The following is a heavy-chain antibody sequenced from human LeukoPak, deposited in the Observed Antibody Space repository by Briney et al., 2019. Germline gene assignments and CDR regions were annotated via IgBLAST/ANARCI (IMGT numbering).Heavy chain of an antibody. V-gene: IGHV4-34*01. CDR2: INHSGST. Sequence: PSETLSLTCAVYGGSFSGYYWSWIRQPPGKGLEWIGEINHSGSTNYNPSLKSRVTISVDTSNNHFSLKLSSVTAADTAVYYCARVVPGGPAAIFDIWGQGTMVTVSS. J-gene: IGHJ3*02. CDR1: GGSFSGYY. D-gene: IGHD2-2*01. CDR3: ARVVPGGPAAIFDI.